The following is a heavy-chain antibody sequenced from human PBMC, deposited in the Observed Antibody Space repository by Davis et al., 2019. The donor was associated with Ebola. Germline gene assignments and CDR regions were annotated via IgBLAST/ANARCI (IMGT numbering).Heavy chain of an antibody. Sequence: HTGGSLRLSCAASGFTFSSYWMHWVRQAPGKGLVWVSRISSDGSSTTYADSVKGRFTISRDNAKNTLYLQMNSLRAEDTAVYYCARDRGYSYGYDDGAFDPWGQGTLVTVSS. J-gene: IGHJ5*02. CDR3: ARDRGYSYGYDDGAFDP. CDR2: ISSDGSST. V-gene: IGHV3-74*01. CDR1: GFTFSSYW. D-gene: IGHD5-18*01.